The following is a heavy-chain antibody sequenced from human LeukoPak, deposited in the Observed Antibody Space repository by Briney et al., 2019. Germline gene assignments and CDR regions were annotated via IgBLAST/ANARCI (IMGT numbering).Heavy chain of an antibody. CDR1: GYPFDNFG. D-gene: IGHD3-10*02. Sequence: AAVKVSCKASGYPFDNFGLTWVRQAPGQGLEWMGWISAYNGNTHYAQKFRGRLTLTTETSTSTAYLELRSLKSDDTAVYYCARDQRMVDNTMSYNWGQGTLVTVSS. V-gene: IGHV1-18*01. CDR3: ARDQRMVDNTMSYN. J-gene: IGHJ4*02. CDR2: ISAYNGNT.